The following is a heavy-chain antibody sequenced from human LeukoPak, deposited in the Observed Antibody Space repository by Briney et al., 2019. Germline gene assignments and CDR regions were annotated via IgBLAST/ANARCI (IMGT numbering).Heavy chain of an antibody. CDR1: GFTFSSYA. Sequence: GGSLRLSCAASGFTFSSYAMSWVRQAPGKGLEWVSAISGSGGSTYYADSVKGRFTISRDNSKNTQYLQMNSLRAEDTAVYYCAKLHCSGGSCYSGYFDYWGQGTLVTVSS. CDR2: ISGSGGST. D-gene: IGHD2-15*01. V-gene: IGHV3-23*01. CDR3: AKLHCSGGSCYSGYFDY. J-gene: IGHJ4*02.